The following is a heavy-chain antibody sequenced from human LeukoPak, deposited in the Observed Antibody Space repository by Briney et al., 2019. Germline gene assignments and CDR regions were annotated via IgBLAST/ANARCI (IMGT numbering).Heavy chain of an antibody. Sequence: ASVKVSCKASVYTFTSYYMHWVRQAPGQGLEWMGIINPSGGSTSYAQKFQGRVIMTRDTSTSTVYMELSSLRSEGTAVYYCARDRQYYYDSSGYYASAFDIWGQGTMVTVSS. CDR1: VYTFTSYY. J-gene: IGHJ3*02. V-gene: IGHV1-46*01. CDR3: ARDRQYYYDSSGYYASAFDI. D-gene: IGHD3-22*01. CDR2: INPSGGST.